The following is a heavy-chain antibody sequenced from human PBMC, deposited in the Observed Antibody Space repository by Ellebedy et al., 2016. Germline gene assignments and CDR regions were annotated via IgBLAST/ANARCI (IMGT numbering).Heavy chain of an antibody. CDR1: GGTFSSYA. CDR3: IYYYDSSGLRFDY. V-gene: IGHV1-69*13. J-gene: IGHJ4*02. D-gene: IGHD3-22*01. Sequence: SVKVSXXASGGTFSSYAISWVRQAPGQGLEWMGGIIPIFGTANYAQKFQGRVTITADESTSTAYMELSSLRSEDTAVYYCIYYYDSSGLRFDYWGQGTLVTVSS. CDR2: IIPIFGTA.